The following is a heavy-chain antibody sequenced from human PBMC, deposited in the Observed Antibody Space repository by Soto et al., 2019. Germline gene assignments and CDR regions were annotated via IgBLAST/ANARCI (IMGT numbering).Heavy chain of an antibody. CDR3: ARDRPTIFGVVMGYYYGMDV. V-gene: IGHV3-48*02. Sequence: GGSLRLSCAASGFTFSSYSMNWVRQALGKGLEWVSYISSSSSTIYYADSVKGRFTISRDNAKNSLYLQMNSLRDEDTAVYYCARDRPTIFGVVMGYYYGMDVWGQGTTVTVSS. CDR2: ISSSSSTI. D-gene: IGHD3-3*01. CDR1: GFTFSSYS. J-gene: IGHJ6*02.